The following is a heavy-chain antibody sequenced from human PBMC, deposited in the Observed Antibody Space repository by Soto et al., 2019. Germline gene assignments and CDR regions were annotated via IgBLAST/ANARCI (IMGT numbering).Heavy chain of an antibody. V-gene: IGHV4-34*01. CDR2: INHSGST. Sequence: SETLSLTCAVYGGSFSGYYWSWIRQPPGKGLEWIGEINHSGSTNYNPSLKSRVTISVDTSKNQFSLKLSSVTAADTAVYYCAKDRYSSSSTSRAPVGDYWGQGTLVTVSS. D-gene: IGHD6-6*01. J-gene: IGHJ4*02. CDR1: GGSFSGYY. CDR3: AKDRYSSSSTSRAPVGDY.